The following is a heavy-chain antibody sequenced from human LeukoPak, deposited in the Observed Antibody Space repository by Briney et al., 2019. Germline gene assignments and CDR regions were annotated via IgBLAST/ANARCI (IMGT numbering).Heavy chain of an antibody. J-gene: IGHJ3*02. Sequence: PGGSLRLSCAASGFTFSDYYMSWIRQAPGKGLEWVSYISSSGSTIYYADSVKGRFTISRDNAKNSLYLQMNSLRAEDTAVYYCAREGAQHIVVVTATLDAFDIRGQGTMVTVSS. D-gene: IGHD2-21*02. CDR3: AREGAQHIVVVTATLDAFDI. V-gene: IGHV3-11*01. CDR2: ISSSGSTI. CDR1: GFTFSDYY.